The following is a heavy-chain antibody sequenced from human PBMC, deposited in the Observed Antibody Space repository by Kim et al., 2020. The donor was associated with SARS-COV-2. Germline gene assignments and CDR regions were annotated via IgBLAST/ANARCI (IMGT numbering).Heavy chain of an antibody. Sequence: SETLSLTCTVSGGSISSGGYYWSWIRQHPGKGLEWIGYIYYSGSTYYNPSLKSRVTISVDTSKNQFSLKLSSVTAADTAVYYCARERITMVRGSYYYYGMDVWGQGTTVTVSS. J-gene: IGHJ6*02. V-gene: IGHV4-31*03. CDR3: ARERITMVRGSYYYYGMDV. D-gene: IGHD3-10*01. CDR2: IYYSGST. CDR1: GGSISSGGYY.